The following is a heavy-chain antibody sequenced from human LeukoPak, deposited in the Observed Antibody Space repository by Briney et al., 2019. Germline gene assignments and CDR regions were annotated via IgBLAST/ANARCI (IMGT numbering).Heavy chain of an antibody. CDR2: IYYSGST. J-gene: IGHJ3*02. CDR1: GVSISSGGYY. V-gene: IGHV4-31*03. Sequence: SETLSLTCTVSGVSISSGGYYWSWIRQHPGKGLEWIGYIYYSGSTYYNPSLKSRVTISVDTSKNQFSLKLSSVTAADTAVYYCARDTADAFDIWGQGTMVTVSS. D-gene: IGHD4-17*01. CDR3: ARDTADAFDI.